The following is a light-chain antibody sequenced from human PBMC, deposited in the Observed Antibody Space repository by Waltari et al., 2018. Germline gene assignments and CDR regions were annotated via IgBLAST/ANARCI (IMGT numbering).Light chain of an antibody. J-gene: IGKJ4*01. V-gene: IGKV3-20*01. CDR2: GAS. CDR3: QQYDSSPLT. Sequence: EIVLTQPPGTLSLSPGERAPPSCRASQTIRTTYLAWYQQKPGQAPTLLIYGASSRATGIPDRFSGSGSGTDFSLTISSLEPEDFAVYYCQQYDSSPLTFGGGTKVEIK. CDR1: QTIRTTY.